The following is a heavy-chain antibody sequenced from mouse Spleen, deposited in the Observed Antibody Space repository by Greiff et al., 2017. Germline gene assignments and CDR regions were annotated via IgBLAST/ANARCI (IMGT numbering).Heavy chain of an antibody. CDR1: GYTFTSYY. CDR3: ARPGDGHAMDY. CDR2: IYPGNVNT. Sequence: QVQLKQSGAELVRPGTSVKISCKASGYTFTSYYIHWVKQRPGQGLEWIGWIYPGNVNTKYNEKFKGKATLTADKSSSTAYMQLSSLTSEDSAVYFCARPGDGHAMDYWGQGTSVTVSS. J-gene: IGHJ4*01. V-gene: IGHV1S56*01. D-gene: IGHD2-3*01.